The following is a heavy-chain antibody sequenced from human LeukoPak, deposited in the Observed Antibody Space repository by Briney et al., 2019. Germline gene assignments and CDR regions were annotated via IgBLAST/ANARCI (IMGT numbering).Heavy chain of an antibody. CDR3: ARLGSSSLYWYFDL. D-gene: IGHD6-6*01. V-gene: IGHV4-39*01. CDR1: GGSISSSSYY. J-gene: IGHJ2*01. CDR2: IYYSGST. Sequence: SETLSLTCTVSGGSISSSSYYWGWIRQPPGKGLEGIGSIYYSGSTYYNPSLKSRVTISVDTSKNQFSLKLSSVTAADTAVYYCARLGSSSLYWYFDLWGRGTLVTVSS.